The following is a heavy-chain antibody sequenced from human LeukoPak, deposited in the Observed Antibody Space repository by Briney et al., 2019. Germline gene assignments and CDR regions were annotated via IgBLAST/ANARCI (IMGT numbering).Heavy chain of an antibody. CDR3: TRESGAFSPFGF. Sequence: NSSGTLSLTCAVSGGSITTTNWWCWVRQPPGKGLEWIGEVQLSGATNYNPSLESRVSMSIDKSKNHLSLEVTSVTAADTAIYYCTRESGAFSPFGFWGQGTLLTVSS. J-gene: IGHJ4*02. CDR1: GGSITTTNW. CDR2: VQLSGAT. V-gene: IGHV4-4*02. D-gene: IGHD1-26*01.